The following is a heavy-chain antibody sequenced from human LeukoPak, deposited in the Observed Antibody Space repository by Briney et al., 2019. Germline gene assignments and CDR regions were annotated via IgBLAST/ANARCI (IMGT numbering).Heavy chain of an antibody. J-gene: IGHJ5*02. D-gene: IGHD6-6*01. CDR1: GFTFSSYG. CDR2: ISYDGSNK. V-gene: IGHV3-30*18. Sequence: PGGSLRLSCAASGFTFSSYGMHWVRQAPGKGLEWVAVISYDGSNKYYADSVKGRFTISRDNSKNTLYLQMNSLRAEDTAVYYCAKDRDSSSSGWFDPWGQGTLVTVSP. CDR3: AKDRDSSSSGWFDP.